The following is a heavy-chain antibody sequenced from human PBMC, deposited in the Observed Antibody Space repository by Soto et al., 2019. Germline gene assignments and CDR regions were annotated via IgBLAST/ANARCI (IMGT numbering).Heavy chain of an antibody. Sequence: QLQLQESGPGLVKPSETLSLTCSVSGGSISTSSYFWGWIRQPPGKGLEWVGAVHYSGSANYRSSFQSRVTISVDTSQNQFSLRLRSVTAADTAVYYCARHRWGSGSYSGLLDFWGQGALVTVSS. J-gene: IGHJ4*02. CDR3: ARHRWGSGSYSGLLDF. CDR2: VHYSGSA. CDR1: GGSISTSSYF. D-gene: IGHD3-10*01. V-gene: IGHV4-39*01.